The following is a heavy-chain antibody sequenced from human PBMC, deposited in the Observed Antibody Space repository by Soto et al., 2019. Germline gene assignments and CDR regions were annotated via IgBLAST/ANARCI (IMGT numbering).Heavy chain of an antibody. CDR3: ARAKLVVEGRFDY. V-gene: IGHV3-11*06. D-gene: IGHD3-22*01. CDR2: ISSSGAYT. Sequence: QVQLVESGGGLVKPGGSLRLSCAASGFSFSDYYMNWISQAPGKGLEWISYISSSGAYTNYADSVRGRFTMSRDSAKNSRLLQTYGLRAEDTAVYYCARAKLVVEGRFDYWGQGTLVTVSS. J-gene: IGHJ4*02. CDR1: GFSFSDYY.